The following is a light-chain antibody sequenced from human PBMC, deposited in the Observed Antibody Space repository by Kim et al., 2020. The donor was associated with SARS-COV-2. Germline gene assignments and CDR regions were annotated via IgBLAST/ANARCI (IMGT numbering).Light chain of an antibody. V-gene: IGKV3-20*01. Sequence: IVLTQSPGTLSLSPGERVTLSCRASQSVSKNHLAWYQQKPGQAPRLLIYGASSRATGIPDRFSGSGSGTDFTLTISGLEPEDFAVYICQQYGRSPFTFGPGTKVDIK. CDR1: QSVSKNH. CDR3: QQYGRSPFT. CDR2: GAS. J-gene: IGKJ3*01.